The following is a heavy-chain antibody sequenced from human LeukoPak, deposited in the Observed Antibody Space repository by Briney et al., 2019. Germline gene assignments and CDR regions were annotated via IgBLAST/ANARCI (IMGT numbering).Heavy chain of an antibody. Sequence: SETLSLTCTVSGGSISSRSYYWGWIRQPPGKGLGWIGTLYYSGSTDYKSSLKSRVTISVDTSKNQFSLKLSSVTAADTAVYYCARHKGTGGSQIDYWGQGTLVTVSS. CDR2: LYYSGST. CDR1: GGSISSRSYY. V-gene: IGHV4-39*01. J-gene: IGHJ4*02. D-gene: IGHD7-27*01. CDR3: ARHKGTGGSQIDY.